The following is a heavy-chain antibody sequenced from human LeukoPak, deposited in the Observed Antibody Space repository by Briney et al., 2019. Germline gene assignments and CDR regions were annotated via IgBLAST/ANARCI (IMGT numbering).Heavy chain of an antibody. CDR3: ASRSSFGATKGPFDY. CDR1: GYTFTGYY. V-gene: IGHV1-69*13. Sequence: GASVKVSCKASGYTFTGYYMHWVRQAPGQGLEWMGGIIPIFGTANYAQKFQGRVTITADESTSTAYMELSSLRSEDTAVYYCASRSSFGATKGPFDYWGQGTLVTVSS. D-gene: IGHD3-10*01. CDR2: IIPIFGTA. J-gene: IGHJ4*02.